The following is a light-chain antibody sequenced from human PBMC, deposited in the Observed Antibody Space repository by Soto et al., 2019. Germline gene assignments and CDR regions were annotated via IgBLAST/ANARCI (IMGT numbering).Light chain of an antibody. Sequence: EIVLTQSPGTLSLSPGERATLSCRASQSVSSNLLAWYQQKPGQAPRLLIYGASSRAADIPDRFSGSGSGTDFTLTISRLEPEDFAVYYCQDYGTSRTFGQGTKVEIK. CDR2: GAS. V-gene: IGKV3-20*01. CDR1: QSVSSNL. CDR3: QDYGTSRT. J-gene: IGKJ1*01.